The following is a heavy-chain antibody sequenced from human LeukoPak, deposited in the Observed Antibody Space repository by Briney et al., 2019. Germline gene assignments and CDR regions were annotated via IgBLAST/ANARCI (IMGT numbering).Heavy chain of an antibody. J-gene: IGHJ4*02. D-gene: IGHD3-3*01. CDR1: GFTFNSYA. CDR2: ISSSSNVI. Sequence: GGSLRLSCAASGFTFNSYAFNWVRQAPGRGLEWVSYISSSSNVIYYTDSVKGRFTISRDNARNLLSLQMNSLRAEDTAVYYCARGDPIYDFWSGGGYWGQGSLVTVSS. V-gene: IGHV3-48*01. CDR3: ARGDPIYDFWSGGGY.